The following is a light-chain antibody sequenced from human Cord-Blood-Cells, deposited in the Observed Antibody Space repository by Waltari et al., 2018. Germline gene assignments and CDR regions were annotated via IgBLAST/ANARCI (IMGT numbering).Light chain of an antibody. CDR1: SSNIGAGYD. CDR3: QSYDSSLSGSV. Sequence: QSVLPQPPSVSGAPGPRVTISCTGSSSNIGAGYDVHWYQQLPGTTPRLLIYGHSNRPSGVPDRFSGSKSGTSASLAITGLQAEDEADYYCQSYDSSLSGSVFGGGTKLTVL. J-gene: IGLJ2*01. CDR2: GHS. V-gene: IGLV1-40*01.